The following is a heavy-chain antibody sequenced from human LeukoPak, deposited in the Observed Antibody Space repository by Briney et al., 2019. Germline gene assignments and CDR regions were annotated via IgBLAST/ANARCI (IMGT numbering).Heavy chain of an antibody. D-gene: IGHD1-1*01. J-gene: IGHJ3*02. CDR2: INHSGST. CDR1: GGSFSGYY. V-gene: IGHV4-34*01. CDR3: ARHGNGAFDI. Sequence: SETLSLTCAVYGGSFSGYYWSWIRQPPGKGLEWIGEINHSGSTNYNPSLKSRVTISVDTSKNQFSLKLTSVTAADTAVYYCARHGNGAFDIWGQGTMVTVSS.